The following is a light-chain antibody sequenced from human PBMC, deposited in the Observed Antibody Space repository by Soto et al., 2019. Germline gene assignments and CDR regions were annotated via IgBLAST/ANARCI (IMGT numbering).Light chain of an antibody. CDR2: GES. CDR1: QIVSSSY. CDR3: QQYGSSPWT. Sequence: ELTRCAGTRSVSPGQRATLACSASQIVSSSYLAWYQQKPGQAPRLLIYGESSRATGIPDRLSGSGSGKDFTITISRLEPEDFAVYYCQQYGSSPWTFGQGTKVDIK. V-gene: IGKV3-20*01. J-gene: IGKJ1*01.